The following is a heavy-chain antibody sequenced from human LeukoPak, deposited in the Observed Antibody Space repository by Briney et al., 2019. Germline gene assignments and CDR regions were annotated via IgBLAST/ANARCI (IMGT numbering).Heavy chain of an antibody. CDR3: AKDLGSSPQNYFDY. J-gene: IGHJ4*02. D-gene: IGHD2-2*01. Sequence: GRSLRLSCAASGFTFSSYGMHWVRQAPGKGLEWVSGISWNSGSIGYADSVKGRFTISRDNAKNSLYLQMNSLRAEDTALYYCAKDLGSSPQNYFDYWGQGTLVTVSS. V-gene: IGHV3-9*01. CDR1: GFTFSSYG. CDR2: ISWNSGSI.